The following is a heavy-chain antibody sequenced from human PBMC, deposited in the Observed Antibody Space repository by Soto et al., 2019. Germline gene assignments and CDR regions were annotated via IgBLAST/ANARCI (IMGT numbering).Heavy chain of an antibody. J-gene: IGHJ6*02. CDR3: ATGDTTIFGVVITPHYGMDV. CDR2: FDPEDGET. D-gene: IGHD3-3*01. V-gene: IGHV1-24*01. Sequence: GASVKVSCKVSGYTLTELSMHWVRQAPGKGLEWMGGFDPEDGETIYAQKFQGRVTMTEDTSTDTAYMELSSLRSEDTAVYYCATGDTTIFGVVITPHYGMDVWGQGTTVTVSS. CDR1: GYTLTELS.